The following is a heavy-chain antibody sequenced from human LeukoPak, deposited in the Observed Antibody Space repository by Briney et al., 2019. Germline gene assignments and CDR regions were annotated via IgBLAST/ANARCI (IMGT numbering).Heavy chain of an antibody. J-gene: IGHJ6*03. V-gene: IGHV1-69*06. CDR3: ARVSMHSSSWNYYYMDV. CDR2: IIPIFGTA. CDR1: GGTFSSYA. Sequence: GASVTVSCKASGGTFSSYAISWVRQAPAQGIEWMGMIIPIFGTANYAQKFQGRVTITADKSASTAYMELSSLRSQGTAVYFCARVSMHSSSWNYYYMDVWGKGTTVTVSS. D-gene: IGHD6-13*01.